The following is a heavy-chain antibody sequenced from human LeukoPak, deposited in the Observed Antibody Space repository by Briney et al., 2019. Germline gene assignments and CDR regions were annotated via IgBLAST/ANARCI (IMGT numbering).Heavy chain of an antibody. CDR3: AKGAYDYIEMGYFDS. V-gene: IGHV3-23*01. J-gene: IGHJ4*02. CDR1: GFTSTNYA. Sequence: GGSLRLSCAASGFTSTNYAMNWVRQAPGKGLEWVSVLIGSSGSTDYADSVKGRFTISRDESKNTLFLQMNSLRAEDTAIYFCAKGAYDYIEMGYFDSWGQGTLVTVSS. D-gene: IGHD5-12*01. CDR2: LIGSSGST.